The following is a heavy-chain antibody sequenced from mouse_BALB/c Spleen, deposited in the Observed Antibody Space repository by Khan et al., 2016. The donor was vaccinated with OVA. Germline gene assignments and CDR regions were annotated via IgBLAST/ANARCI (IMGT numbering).Heavy chain of an antibody. Sequence: VQLKQSGTELVRPGALVRLSCTASGFNIKDYYIHWVKQRPDQGLVWIGWIDPENGNTIYDPKFQGKANITADTSSNTAYLQLSSLTSEDTAVYCCSRSILLYIDYWGHGTTLAVSS. D-gene: IGHD2-3*01. V-gene: IGHV14-1*02. CDR2: IDPENGNT. CDR1: GFNIKDYY. CDR3: SRSILLYIDY. J-gene: IGHJ2*01.